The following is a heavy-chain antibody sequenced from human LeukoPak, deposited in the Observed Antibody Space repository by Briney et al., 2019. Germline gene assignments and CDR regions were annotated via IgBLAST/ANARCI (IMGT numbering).Heavy chain of an antibody. CDR2: LHYRGNT. CDR1: GDSITSHY. Sequence: SETLSLTCTVSGDSITSHYWSWIRQPPGKGLEWIGYLHYRGNTNHNSSLKSRMTIPLDTSRSQFSLRLSSVTAADTAIYFCARESSTSQTNLFDSWGQGTLVTVSS. D-gene: IGHD6-6*01. J-gene: IGHJ4*02. V-gene: IGHV4-59*11. CDR3: ARESSTSQTNLFDS.